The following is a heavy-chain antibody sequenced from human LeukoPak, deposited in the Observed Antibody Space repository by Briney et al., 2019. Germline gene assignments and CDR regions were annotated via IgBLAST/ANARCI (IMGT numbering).Heavy chain of an antibody. J-gene: IGHJ4*02. V-gene: IGHV3-30*18. Sequence: PGGSLRLSCAASGFTFSSYGMHWVRQAPGKGLEWVAVISYDGSNKYYADSVKGRFTISRDNSKNTLYLQMNSLRAEDTAVYYCSKDSRRSSSGWYWGQGTLVTVS. CDR3: SKDSRRSSSGWY. D-gene: IGHD6-19*01. CDR2: ISYDGSNK. CDR1: GFTFSSYG.